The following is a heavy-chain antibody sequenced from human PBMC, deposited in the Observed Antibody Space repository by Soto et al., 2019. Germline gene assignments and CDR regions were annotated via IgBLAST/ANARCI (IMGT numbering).Heavy chain of an antibody. CDR1: GGSISSYY. V-gene: IGHV4-59*01. CDR3: ARGLGSRFLDY. D-gene: IGHD2-21*01. J-gene: IGHJ4*02. Sequence: ETLSLTCTVSGGSISSYYWSWIRQPPGKGLEWIGYIYYSGSTNYNPSLKSRVTISVDTSKNQFSLKLSSVTAADTAVYYCARGLGSRFLDYWGQGTLVTVSS. CDR2: IYYSGST.